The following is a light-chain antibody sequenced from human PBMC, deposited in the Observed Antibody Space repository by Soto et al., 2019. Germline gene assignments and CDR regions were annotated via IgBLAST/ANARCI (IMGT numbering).Light chain of an antibody. CDR3: QHYDNLPLT. CDR2: DAS. V-gene: IGKV1-33*01. J-gene: IGKJ4*01. Sequence: DIQMTQSPSSLSASVGDRVTITCQASQDISNYLNWYQQIPGKAPKLLIYDASNLETGVPSRFSGSGSGTDFTFTISSLQPEDIATYYCQHYDNLPLTFGGGTKVEIK. CDR1: QDISNY.